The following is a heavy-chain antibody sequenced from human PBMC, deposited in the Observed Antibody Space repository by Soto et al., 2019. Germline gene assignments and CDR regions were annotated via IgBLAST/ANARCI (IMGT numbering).Heavy chain of an antibody. CDR2: INPNSGGT. Sequence: ASVKVSCKASGYTFTGYYMHWVRQAPGQGLEWMGWINPNSGGTNYAQKSQGRVTMTRDTSISTAYMELSRLRSDDTAVYYCAREGCSGGSCYLGNWFDPWGQGTLVTVSS. J-gene: IGHJ5*02. CDR3: AREGCSGGSCYLGNWFDP. D-gene: IGHD2-15*01. CDR1: GYTFTGYY. V-gene: IGHV1-2*02.